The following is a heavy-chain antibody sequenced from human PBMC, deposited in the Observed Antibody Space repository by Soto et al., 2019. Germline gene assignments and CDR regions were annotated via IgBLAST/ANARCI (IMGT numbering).Heavy chain of an antibody. Sequence: QVHLVQSGAEVKKPGASVKVSCKASGNTFTGYEINWVRQATGQGLEWMGSMNPNSGNTDYAQKFQGRVTMTRNTSISTAYMELSRLRSEDTAVYFCVRVIVPDLWGQGTLVIVSS. CDR2: MNPNSGNT. CDR3: VRVIVPDL. V-gene: IGHV1-8*01. D-gene: IGHD3-22*01. CDR1: GNTFTGYE. J-gene: IGHJ4*02.